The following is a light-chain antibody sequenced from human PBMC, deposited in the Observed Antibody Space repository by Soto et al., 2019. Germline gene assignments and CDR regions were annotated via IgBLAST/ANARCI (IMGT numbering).Light chain of an antibody. V-gene: IGLV2-14*03. J-gene: IGLJ2*01. Sequence: QSALTQPASVSGSPGQSITISCTGTSSDIGAFTSVSWYQQHPGKAPKLIIYDIIHRPSGVSDRFSGSKSVNTASLTVSGSQPEDEANYYCSSYSRTTTLVVFGGGTKVTVL. CDR3: SSYSRTTTLVV. CDR1: SSDIGAFTS. CDR2: DII.